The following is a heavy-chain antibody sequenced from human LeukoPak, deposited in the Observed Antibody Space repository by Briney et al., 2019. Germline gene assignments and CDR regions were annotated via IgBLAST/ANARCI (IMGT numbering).Heavy chain of an antibody. CDR3: ARKYYCDSSGYYYDDASDI. Sequence: ASVKVSCKASGYTFTSYYMHWVRQAPGQGLEWMGRINPNSGGTNYALNFQGRVTMTRDTSISTAYMELSRLRSDDTAVYYCARKYYCDSSGYYYDDASDIWGQGTMVTVSS. D-gene: IGHD3-22*01. J-gene: IGHJ3*02. V-gene: IGHV1-2*06. CDR2: INPNSGGT. CDR1: GYTFTSYY.